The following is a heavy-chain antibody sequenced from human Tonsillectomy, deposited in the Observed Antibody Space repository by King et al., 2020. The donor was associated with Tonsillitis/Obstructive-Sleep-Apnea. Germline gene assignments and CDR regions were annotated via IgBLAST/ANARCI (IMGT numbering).Heavy chain of an antibody. CDR2: IKGYVTT. V-gene: IGHV3-15*01. J-gene: IGHJ6*04. CDR3: STDWDSPRCHAV. CDR1: GFAFRGAW. Sequence: VQLVESGGGLLKPGESLILSCAGSGFAFRGAWMGWGRQAAGMGLDWVVRIKGYVTTDYAAPVKDRNTISRVYSKNTVYVQINNLKSEDTGVYYCSTDWDSPRCHAVWGKGTTVIVSS. D-gene: IGHD3-22*01.